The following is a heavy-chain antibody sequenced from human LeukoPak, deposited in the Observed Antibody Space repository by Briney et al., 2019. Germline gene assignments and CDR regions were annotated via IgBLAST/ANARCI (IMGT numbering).Heavy chain of an antibody. J-gene: IGHJ4*02. Sequence: SETLSLTCTVSGGSISSGSYYWSWIRQPAGKGLEWIGRMYTSGSTNYNPSLKGRVTISVDTSKNQLSLKLSSVTAADTAMYYCARGAYHYGSGSYYFDYWGQGTLVTVSS. CDR1: GGSISSGSYY. V-gene: IGHV4-61*02. CDR3: ARGAYHYGSGSYYFDY. D-gene: IGHD3-10*01. CDR2: MYTSGST.